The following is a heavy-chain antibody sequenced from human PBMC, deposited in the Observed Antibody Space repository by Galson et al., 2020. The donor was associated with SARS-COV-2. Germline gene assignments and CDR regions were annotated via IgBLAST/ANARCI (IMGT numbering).Heavy chain of an antibody. CDR3: AHKHPLRGFDY. Sequence: SGPTLKPTQTLTLTCTFSGFSLSTSGMGVGWFRQPPGKALEWLALIYWDDDYRYSPSLKSRLTITKDTSKNQVVLTLTNMDPVDTATYYCAHKHPLRGFDYWGQGTLVTVSS. CDR2: IYWDDDY. CDR1: GFSLSTSGMG. J-gene: IGHJ4*02. V-gene: IGHV2-5*02.